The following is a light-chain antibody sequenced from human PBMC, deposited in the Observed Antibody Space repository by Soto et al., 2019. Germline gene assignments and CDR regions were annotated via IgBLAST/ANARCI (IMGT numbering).Light chain of an antibody. J-gene: IGKJ1*01. CDR3: QQYGSSPWT. V-gene: IGKV1-8*01. CDR2: AAS. Sequence: AIRMTESPSSLSASTGDRVTITCRASQGISSYLAWYQQKPGKAPKLLIYAASSLQSGVPSRFSGSGSGTDFTLTISRLEPEDFAVYYCQQYGSSPWTFGQGTKVDI. CDR1: QGISSY.